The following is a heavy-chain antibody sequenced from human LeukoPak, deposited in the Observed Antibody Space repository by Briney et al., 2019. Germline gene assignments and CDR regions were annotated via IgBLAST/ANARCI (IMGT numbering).Heavy chain of an antibody. J-gene: IGHJ3*02. CDR3: ARHRGAITDYGDYQPGDDAFDI. CDR1: GYSFTSYW. V-gene: IGHV5-51*01. D-gene: IGHD4-17*01. Sequence: GESLKISCKGSGYSFTSYWIGWVRQMPGKGLEWMGIIYPGDSDTRYSPSFQGQVTISADKSISTAYLQWSSLKASDTAMYYCARHRGAITDYGDYQPGDDAFDIWGQGTMVTVSS. CDR2: IYPGDSDT.